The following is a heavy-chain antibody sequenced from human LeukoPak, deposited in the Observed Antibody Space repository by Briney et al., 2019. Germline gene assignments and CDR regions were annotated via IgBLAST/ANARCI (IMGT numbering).Heavy chain of an antibody. CDR2: FDPEDGET. J-gene: IGHJ4*02. Sequence: GASVKVSCKVSGYTLTELSMHWVRQAPGKGLEWMGGFDPEDGETIYAQKLQGRVTMTTDTSTSTAYMELRSLRSDDTAVYYCARVKTIFGVVSDYWGQGTLVTVSS. D-gene: IGHD3-3*01. CDR1: GYTLTELS. V-gene: IGHV1-24*01. CDR3: ARVKTIFGVVSDY.